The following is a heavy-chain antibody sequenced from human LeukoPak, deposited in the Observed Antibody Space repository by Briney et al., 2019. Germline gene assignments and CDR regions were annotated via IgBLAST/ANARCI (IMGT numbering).Heavy chain of an antibody. J-gene: IGHJ4*02. CDR1: GGSISSYY. Sequence: SETLSLTCTVSGGSISSYYWSWIRQPPGKGLEWIGYIYYSGSTNYNPSLKSRVTISVDTSKNQFSLKLSSVTAADTAVYYCARDSGCYYFDYWGQGTLVTVSS. CDR2: IYYSGST. V-gene: IGHV4-59*01. D-gene: IGHD1-26*01. CDR3: ARDSGCYYFDY.